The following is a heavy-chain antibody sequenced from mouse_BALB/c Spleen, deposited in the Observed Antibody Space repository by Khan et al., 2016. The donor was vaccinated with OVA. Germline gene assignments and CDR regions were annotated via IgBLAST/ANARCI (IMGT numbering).Heavy chain of an antibody. CDR3: VNHGTTAAWFAD. Sequence: LEESGAELAKPGASVKMSCKASAYMFTTYWTHWVKQRPGQGLEWIGYINPSTGYTEYNQKFKDKATLTADKSSSTAYLQLSSLTSEDTAVYYCVNHGTTAAWFADWGQGTLVTVSA. CDR1: AYMFTTYW. CDR2: INPSTGYT. D-gene: IGHD1-1*01. J-gene: IGHJ3*01. V-gene: IGHV1-7*01.